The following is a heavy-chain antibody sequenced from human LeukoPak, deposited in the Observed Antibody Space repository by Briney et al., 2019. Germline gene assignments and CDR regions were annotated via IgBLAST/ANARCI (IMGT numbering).Heavy chain of an antibody. Sequence: PGGSLRLSCAASGFTFSSYSMNWVRQAPGKGLEWVSYISSSSSTIYYADSVKGRFTISRYNAKNSLYLQMNSLRAEDTAVYYCARGTLRYFDWLLYSSWFDPWGQGTLVTVSS. CDR2: ISSSSSTI. D-gene: IGHD3-9*01. CDR3: ARGTLRYFDWLLYSSWFDP. J-gene: IGHJ5*02. CDR1: GFTFSSYS. V-gene: IGHV3-48*04.